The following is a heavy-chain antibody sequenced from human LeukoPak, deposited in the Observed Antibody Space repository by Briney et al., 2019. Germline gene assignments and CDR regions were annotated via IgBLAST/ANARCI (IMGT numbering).Heavy chain of an antibody. CDR3: ARVRYYYDSDPIDY. V-gene: IGHV3-48*04. D-gene: IGHD3-22*01. Sequence: GGSLRLSCVGSGFIFRSYAVTWARQAPGKGLDWVSYISSSSSTIYYADSVKGRFTISRDNAKNSLYLQMNSLRAEDTAVYYCARVRYYYDSDPIDYWGQGTLVTVSS. CDR1: GFIFRSYA. J-gene: IGHJ4*02. CDR2: ISSSSSTI.